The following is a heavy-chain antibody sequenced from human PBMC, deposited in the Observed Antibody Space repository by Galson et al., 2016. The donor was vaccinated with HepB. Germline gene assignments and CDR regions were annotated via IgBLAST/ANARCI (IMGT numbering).Heavy chain of an antibody. CDR3: AREDRYSSGSFDY. CDR1: GLTVSDNY. J-gene: IGHJ4*02. CDR2: IYSGGST. Sequence: SLRLSCAASGLTVSDNYMSWVRQPPGKGLEWVSVIYSGGSTHYADSVKGRFTISRDNSKNTLYLQMNNLRDEDTAVYYWAREDRYSSGSFDYWGQGTLVTVSS. V-gene: IGHV3-53*01. D-gene: IGHD3-22*01.